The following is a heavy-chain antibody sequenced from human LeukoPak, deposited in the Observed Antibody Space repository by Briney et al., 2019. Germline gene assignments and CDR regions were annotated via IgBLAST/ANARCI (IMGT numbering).Heavy chain of an antibody. CDR1: GFTFSNAW. D-gene: IGHD3-10*01. CDR2: ISGSGGST. Sequence: GGSLRLSCAASGFTFSNAWMSWVRQAQGKGLEWVSAISGSGGSTYYADSVKGRFTISRDNSKNTLYLQMNSLRAEDTAVYYCAKGGFGEPIDYWGQGTLVTVSS. CDR3: AKGGFGEPIDY. J-gene: IGHJ4*02. V-gene: IGHV3-23*01.